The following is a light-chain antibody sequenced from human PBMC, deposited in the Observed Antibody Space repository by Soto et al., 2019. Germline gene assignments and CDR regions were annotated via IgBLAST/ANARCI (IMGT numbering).Light chain of an antibody. CDR2: GAS. CDR3: QQYNNWPPT. CDR1: QSVRSN. V-gene: IGKV3-15*01. J-gene: IGKJ1*01. Sequence: ETVITQSPATLSVSPGERATLSCRASQSVRSNLAWYQQKPGQAPRLLIYGASTRATGIPARFSGSGSGTEFTLTISSLQSDDFAVYCCQQYNNWPPTFGQGTKVDIK.